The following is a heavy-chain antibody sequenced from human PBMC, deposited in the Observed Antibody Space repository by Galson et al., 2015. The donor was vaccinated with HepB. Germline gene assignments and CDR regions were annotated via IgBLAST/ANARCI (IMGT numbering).Heavy chain of an antibody. Sequence: SLRLSCAASGFTFSDYAMSWVRQSPGKGLEWVSGISGSGGSTYFADSVKGRFTISRDNSKNTVHLQMNSLRVEDTAIYFCAKGSRPSVAHLRLDVFDIWGQGTSVTVSS. J-gene: IGHJ3*02. CDR2: ISGSGGST. CDR3: AKGSRPSVAHLRLDVFDI. CDR1: GFTFSDYA. D-gene: IGHD4-23*01. V-gene: IGHV3-23*01.